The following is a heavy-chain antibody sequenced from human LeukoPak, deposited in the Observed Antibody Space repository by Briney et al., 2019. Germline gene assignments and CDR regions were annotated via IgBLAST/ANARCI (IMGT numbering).Heavy chain of an antibody. Sequence: GGSLRLSCAASGFTFSSYAMSWVRQAPGKGLEWVSAISGSGGGTYYADSVKGRFTISRDNSKNTLYLQMNTLRAEDTAVYYCAKASRFGYSYGPREYFYYMDVWGKGTTVTISS. CDR3: AKASRFGYSYGPREYFYYMDV. CDR2: ISGSGGGT. V-gene: IGHV3-23*01. CDR1: GFTFSSYA. D-gene: IGHD5-18*01. J-gene: IGHJ6*03.